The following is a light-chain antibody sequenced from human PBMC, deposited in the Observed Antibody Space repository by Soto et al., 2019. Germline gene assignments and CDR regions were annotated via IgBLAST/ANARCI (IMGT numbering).Light chain of an antibody. CDR3: QSYDSSLSGYV. CDR2: GNS. J-gene: IGLJ1*01. V-gene: IGLV1-40*01. CDR1: SSNIGSGYN. Sequence: QSALTQPPSVSGAPGQGVTISCTGSSSNIGSGYNVHWYQQLPGTAPKLLIYGNSNRPSGVPDRFSGSKSGTSASLAITGLQAEDEADYYCQSYDSSLSGYVFXTGTKVTVL.